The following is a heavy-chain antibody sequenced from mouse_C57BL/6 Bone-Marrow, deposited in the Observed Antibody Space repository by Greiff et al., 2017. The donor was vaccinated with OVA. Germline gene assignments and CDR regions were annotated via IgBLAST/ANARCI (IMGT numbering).Heavy chain of an antibody. Sequence: QVQLQQPGAELVKPGASVKLSCKASGYTFTSYWMHWVKQRPGQGLEWIGMIHPNSGSTNYNEKFKSKATLTVDKSSSTAYMQLSSLTSEDSAVYYGARPYDGYYDWFAYWGQGTLVTVSA. CDR2: IHPNSGST. D-gene: IGHD2-3*01. V-gene: IGHV1-64*01. CDR1: GYTFTSYW. J-gene: IGHJ3*01. CDR3: ARPYDGYYDWFAY.